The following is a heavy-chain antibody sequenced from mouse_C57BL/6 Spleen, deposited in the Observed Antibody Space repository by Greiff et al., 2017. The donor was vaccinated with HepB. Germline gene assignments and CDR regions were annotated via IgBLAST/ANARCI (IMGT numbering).Heavy chain of an antibody. D-gene: IGHD1-1*01. V-gene: IGHV1-52*01. CDR3: ARHGSSPHWYFDV. CDR2: IDPSDSET. CDR1: GYTFTSYW. J-gene: IGHJ1*03. Sequence: QVQLQQPGAELVRPGSSVKLSCKASGYTFTSYWMHWVKQRPIQGLEWIGNIDPSDSETHYNQKFKDKATLTVDKSSSTAFMQLSSLTSEDSAVYYCARHGSSPHWYFDVWGTGTTVTVSS.